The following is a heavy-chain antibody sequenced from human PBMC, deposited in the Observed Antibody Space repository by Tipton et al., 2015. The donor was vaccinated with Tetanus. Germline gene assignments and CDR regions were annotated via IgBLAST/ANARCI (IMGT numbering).Heavy chain of an antibody. CDR1: GFTFSSYG. CDR2: IWYDGSNK. D-gene: IGHD2-2*02. Sequence: SLRLSCAASGFTFSSYGMHWVRQAPGKGLEWVAVIWYDGSNKYYADSVKGRFTISRDNSKNTLYLQMNSLRAEDTAVYYCARDQLLYEGLDYWGQGTLVTVSS. V-gene: IGHV3-33*01. CDR3: ARDQLLYEGLDY. J-gene: IGHJ4*02.